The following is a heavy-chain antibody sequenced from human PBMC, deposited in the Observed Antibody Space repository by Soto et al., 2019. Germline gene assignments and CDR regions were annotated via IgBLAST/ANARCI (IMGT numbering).Heavy chain of an antibody. Sequence: GSLRLSCAASGFMFSAYWMSWVRQAPGKGLEWVANIHGDGGKIYYVDSVKGRFTISRDNAKRSLYPQMNSLRAEDTAVYYCARDFYGGYTYGPRDYWGQGALVTVSS. CDR1: GFMFSAYW. D-gene: IGHD5-18*01. CDR2: IHGDGGKI. CDR3: ARDFYGGYTYGPRDY. V-gene: IGHV3-7*01. J-gene: IGHJ4*02.